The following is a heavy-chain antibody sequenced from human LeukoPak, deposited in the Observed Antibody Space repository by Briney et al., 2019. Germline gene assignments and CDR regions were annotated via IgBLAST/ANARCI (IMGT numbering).Heavy chain of an antibody. CDR1: GGSISSYY. D-gene: IGHD4-17*01. Sequence: SETLFLTCTVSGGSISSYYWSWIRQPAGKGLEWIGRIYTSGSTNYNPSLKSRVTMSVDTSKNQFSLKLSSVTAADTAVYYCARGGNDYGDYDNWFDPWGQGTLVTVSS. CDR2: IYTSGST. V-gene: IGHV4-4*07. J-gene: IGHJ5*02. CDR3: ARGGNDYGDYDNWFDP.